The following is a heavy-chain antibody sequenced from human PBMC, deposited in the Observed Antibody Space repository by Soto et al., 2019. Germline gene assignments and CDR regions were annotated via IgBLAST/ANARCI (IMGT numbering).Heavy chain of an antibody. V-gene: IGHV1-46*01. CDR1: GYTFTSYY. CDR2: INPSGGST. CDR3: ARDFGKITMFRGVISDYYYGRDV. Sequence: ASVKVSCKASGYTFTSYYMHWVRQAPGQGLEWMGIINPSGGSTSYAQKFQGRVTMTRDTSTSTVYMELSSLRSEDTAVYYCARDFGKITMFRGVISDYYYGRDVWGQGTRVTVSS. J-gene: IGHJ6*02. D-gene: IGHD3-10*01.